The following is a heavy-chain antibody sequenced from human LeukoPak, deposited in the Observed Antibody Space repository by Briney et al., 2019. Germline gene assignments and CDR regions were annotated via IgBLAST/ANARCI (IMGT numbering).Heavy chain of an antibody. J-gene: IGHJ6*02. CDR1: GFTFSSYG. Sequence: PGGSLRLSCAASGFTFSSYGMHWVRQAPGKGLEWVAVISYDGSNKYYADSVKGRFTISRDNSKNTLYLQMNSLRAEDTAVYYCANGLAAGQHFWSGPYYYGMDVLGQGTTVTVSS. V-gene: IGHV3-30*18. CDR3: ANGLAAGQHFWSGPYYYGMDV. CDR2: ISYDGSNK. D-gene: IGHD3-3*02.